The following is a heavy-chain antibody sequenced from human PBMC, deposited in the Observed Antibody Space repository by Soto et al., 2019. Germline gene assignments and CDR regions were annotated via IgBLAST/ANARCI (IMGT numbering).Heavy chain of an antibody. CDR2: IYYSGST. D-gene: IGHD3-10*01. V-gene: IGHV4-59*01. CDR1: GGSISSDY. CDR3: ARAPSITMVRGVIIRSGAFDI. J-gene: IGHJ3*02. Sequence: SETLSLTCTVSGGSISSDYWSWIRQPPGKGLEWIGYIYYSGSTNYNPSLKSRVTISVDTSKNQFSLKLSSVTAADTPVYYCARAPSITMVRGVIIRSGAFDIWGQGTMVT.